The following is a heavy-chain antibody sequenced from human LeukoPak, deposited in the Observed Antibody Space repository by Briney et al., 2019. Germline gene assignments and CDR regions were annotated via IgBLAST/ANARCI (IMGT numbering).Heavy chain of an antibody. CDR2: ISAYNGNT. V-gene: IGHV1-18*01. D-gene: IGHD2-2*01. CDR1: GYTFTRYG. CDR3: ARDQVVPAAIHMDV. Sequence: ASVKVSCKASGYTFTRYGISWVRQAPGQGLEWMGWISAYNGNTNYAQKLQGRVTMTTDTSTSTAYMELRSLRSDDTAVYYCARDQVVPAAIHMDVWGKGTTVTVSS. J-gene: IGHJ6*03.